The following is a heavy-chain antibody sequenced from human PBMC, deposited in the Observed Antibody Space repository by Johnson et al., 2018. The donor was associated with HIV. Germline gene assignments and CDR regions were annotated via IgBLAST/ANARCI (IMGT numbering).Heavy chain of an antibody. CDR1: GFTFDDYA. V-gene: IGHV3-9*01. CDR2: IRWNSGSI. J-gene: IGHJ3*02. CDR3: ARDGGRGDFDI. D-gene: IGHD3-16*01. Sequence: VQLVESGGGLVQPGRSLRLSCAASGFTFDDYAMHWVRQAPGKGLEWVSGIRWNSGSIGYADSVKGRFTISRDNAKKSLYLQMNSLRVDDTAVYYCARDGGRGDFDIWGHGTRVSVSS.